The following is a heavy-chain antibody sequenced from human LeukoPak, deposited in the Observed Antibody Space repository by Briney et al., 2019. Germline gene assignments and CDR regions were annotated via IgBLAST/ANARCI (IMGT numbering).Heavy chain of an antibody. J-gene: IGHJ4*02. D-gene: IGHD6-13*01. CDR1: GGSISSYY. Sequence: SETLSLTCTVSGGSISSYYWSWIRQPPGKGLEWIGYIYYSGSTNYNPSLKSRVTISVDTSKNQFSLKLSSVTAADPAVYYCARLAGYSSSWYPLDYWGQGTLVTVSS. V-gene: IGHV4-59*01. CDR2: IYYSGST. CDR3: ARLAGYSSSWYPLDY.